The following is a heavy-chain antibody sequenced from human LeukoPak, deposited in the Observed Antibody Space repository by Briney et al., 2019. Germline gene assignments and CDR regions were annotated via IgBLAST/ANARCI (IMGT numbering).Heavy chain of an antibody. D-gene: IGHD3-22*01. V-gene: IGHV4-39*07. Sequence: PSETLSLTCTVSGGSISGSSYYWGWIRQPPGKGLEWIGSIYYSGSTYFNPPLKSRVTISVDTSKNQFSLKLSSVTAADTAVYYCARDRRYYDSSGYSWFDPWGQGTLVTVSS. CDR1: GGSISGSSYY. J-gene: IGHJ5*02. CDR2: IYYSGST. CDR3: ARDRRYYDSSGYSWFDP.